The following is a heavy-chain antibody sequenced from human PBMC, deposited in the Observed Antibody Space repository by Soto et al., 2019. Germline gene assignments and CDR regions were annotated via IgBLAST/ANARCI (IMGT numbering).Heavy chain of an antibody. CDR1: GFTFSSYS. Sequence: ESGGGLVKPGGSLRLSCAASGFTFSSYSMNWVRQAPGKGLEWVSSISSSSSYIYYADSVKGRFTISRDNAKNSLYLQMNSLRAEDTAVYYCARDRYDSSGYYYKDRAFDIWGQGTMVTVSS. CDR3: ARDRYDSSGYYYKDRAFDI. CDR2: ISSSSSYI. J-gene: IGHJ3*02. V-gene: IGHV3-21*01. D-gene: IGHD3-22*01.